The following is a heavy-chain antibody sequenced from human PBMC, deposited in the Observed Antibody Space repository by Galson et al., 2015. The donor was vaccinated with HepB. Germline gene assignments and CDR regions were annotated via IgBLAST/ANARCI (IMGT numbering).Heavy chain of an antibody. D-gene: IGHD3-22*01. V-gene: IGHV4-34*01. CDR1: GGSPSGYS. CDR3: ARAQGGVSMIAVVVTSAYYYMDV. J-gene: IGHJ6*03. CDR2: INFSGAP. Sequence: LSLTCGVYGGSPSGYSWNWVRRSPGKGREGIGEINFSGAPKYNPSLKSRVPMSVDTSKNQFSLKLSCVTAADTALYFCARAQGGVSMIAVVVTSAYYYMDVWSKGATVTVSS.